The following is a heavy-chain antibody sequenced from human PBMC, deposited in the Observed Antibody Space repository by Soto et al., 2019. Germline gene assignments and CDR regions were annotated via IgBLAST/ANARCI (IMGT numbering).Heavy chain of an antibody. D-gene: IGHD2-15*01. CDR2: ISAYNGNT. CDR3: ARFSGYCSGGSCLTFDY. J-gene: IGHJ4*02. V-gene: IGHV1-18*01. CDR1: GYSFTSYG. Sequence: GASVKVSCKASGYSFTSYGISWVRQAPGQGLEWMGWISAYNGNTNYAQKLQGRVTMTTDTSTSTAYMELRSLRSDDTAVYYCARFSGYCSGGSCLTFDYWGQGTLVTVSS.